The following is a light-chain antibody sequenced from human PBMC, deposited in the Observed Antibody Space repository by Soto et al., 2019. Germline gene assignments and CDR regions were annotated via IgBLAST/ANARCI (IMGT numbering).Light chain of an antibody. CDR2: GAS. J-gene: IGKJ1*01. CDR1: QSITSSV. Sequence: EIVTTQSPATVSVLPGESATLSCRASQSITSSVAWYQQKPGQAPRLLIYGASSRATGIPDRFSGSGSGTDFTLTISRLEPEDFAVYYCQQYGSSPWTFGQGTKVDIK. CDR3: QQYGSSPWT. V-gene: IGKV3-20*01.